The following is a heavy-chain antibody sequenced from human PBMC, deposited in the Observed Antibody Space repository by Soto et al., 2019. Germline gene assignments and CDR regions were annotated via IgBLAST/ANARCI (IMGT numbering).Heavy chain of an antibody. CDR3: ARDPNWNARFDI. CDR2: IYHSGST. J-gene: IGHJ3*02. CDR1: GGSISSSNW. D-gene: IGHD1-1*01. Sequence: TSETLSLTCAVSGGSISSSNWWSWVRQPPGKGLEWIGEIYHSGSTNYNPSLKSRVTISVDKSKNQFSLKLSSVTAADTAVYYCARDPNWNARFDIWGQGTMVTVSS. V-gene: IGHV4-4*02.